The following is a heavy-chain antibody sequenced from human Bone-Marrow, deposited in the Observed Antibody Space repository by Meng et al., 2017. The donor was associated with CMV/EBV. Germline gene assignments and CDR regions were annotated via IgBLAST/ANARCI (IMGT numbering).Heavy chain of an antibody. Sequence: SETLSLTCTVSGGSVSSSTYYWGWIRQPPGKGLEWIGNIYYSGNTYYNLSLKRRVAISVDTSKNQFSLKLSSVTAADAAVYYCATSYGATYPFDYWGQGNRVNGAS. J-gene: IGHJ4*02. CDR3: ATSYGATYPFDY. D-gene: IGHD4/OR15-4a*01. CDR2: IYYSGNT. V-gene: IGHV4-39*01. CDR1: GGSVSSSTYY.